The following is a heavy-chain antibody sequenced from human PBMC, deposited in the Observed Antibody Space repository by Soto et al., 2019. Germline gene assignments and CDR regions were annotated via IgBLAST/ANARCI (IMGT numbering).Heavy chain of an antibody. Sequence: QVQLVQSGAEVKKPGASVKVSCKASGYTFTSYDINWVRQATGQGLEWMGWMNPNSGNTGYAQKFQGRVTMTRNTSISTAYMDLSSLRSEDTAVYYCARGSPRYNLNYAYYYYYGMDVWGQGTTVTVSS. CDR3: ARGSPRYNLNYAYYYYYGMDV. CDR1: GYTFTSYD. V-gene: IGHV1-8*01. D-gene: IGHD1-7*01. CDR2: MNPNSGNT. J-gene: IGHJ6*02.